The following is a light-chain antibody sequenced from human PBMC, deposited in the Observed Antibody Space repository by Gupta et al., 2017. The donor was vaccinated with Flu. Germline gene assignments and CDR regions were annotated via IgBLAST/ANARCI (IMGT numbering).Light chain of an antibody. CDR3: GSWGSSGSPGV. CDR1: TLPVNY. Sequence: GQTFSITCKGDTLPVNYPTWFRQKPGQPPVLVLYDDNRRPSGIPARFSGSYSGPTASLTIAGAQAEDEADYYCGSWGSSGSPGVFGGGTRLTVL. J-gene: IGLJ2*01. V-gene: IGLV3-19*01. CDR2: DDN.